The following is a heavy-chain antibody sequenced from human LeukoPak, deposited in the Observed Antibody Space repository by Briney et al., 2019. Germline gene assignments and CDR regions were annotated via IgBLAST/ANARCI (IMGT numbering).Heavy chain of an antibody. J-gene: IGHJ4*02. CDR3: ASFQWLRYFDF. CDR2: ISSSGNIV. CDR1: GFTFSDYY. D-gene: IGHD5-12*01. V-gene: IGHV3-11*01. Sequence: KPGGSLRLSCAASGFTFSDYYMSWIRQAPGKGLGWVSYISSSGNIVYYTDSVKGRFTISRDNAKNSLFLQMNSLRAEDTAVYFCASFQWLRYFDFWGQGTLVTVSS.